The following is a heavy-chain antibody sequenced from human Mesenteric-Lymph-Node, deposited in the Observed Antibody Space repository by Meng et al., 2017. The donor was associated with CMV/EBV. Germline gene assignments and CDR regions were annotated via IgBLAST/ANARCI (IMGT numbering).Heavy chain of an antibody. CDR3: AGNTSQADY. J-gene: IGHJ4*02. V-gene: IGHV4-39*07. CDR1: GGSISSSSYY. Sequence: SETLSLTCTVSGGSISSSSYYWGWLRQPPGKGLEWIESIYYSGSTYYNPSLKSRVTISVDTSKNQFSLKLSSVTAADTAVYYCAGNTSQADYWGQGTLVTVSS. CDR2: IYYSGST.